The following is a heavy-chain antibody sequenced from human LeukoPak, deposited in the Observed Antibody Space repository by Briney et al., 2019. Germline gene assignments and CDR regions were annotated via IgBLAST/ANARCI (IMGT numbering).Heavy chain of an antibody. V-gene: IGHV1-46*01. CDR3: ASLGNCRDGYNLGIGCDAFDI. CDR1: GYTFTSYY. CDR2: INPSGGST. J-gene: IGHJ3*02. Sequence: GASVKVSCKASGYTFTSYYMHWVRQAPGQGLEWMGIINPSGGSTSYAQKFQGRVTMTRDMSTSTVYMELSSLRSEDTAVYYCASLGNCRDGYNLGIGCDAFDIWGQGTMVTVSS. D-gene: IGHD5-24*01.